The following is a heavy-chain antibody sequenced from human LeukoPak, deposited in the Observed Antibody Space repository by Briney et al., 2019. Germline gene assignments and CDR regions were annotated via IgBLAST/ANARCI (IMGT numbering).Heavy chain of an antibody. D-gene: IGHD3-10*01. CDR1: GFTFSSYW. Sequence: PGGSLRLSCAASGFTFSSYWMSWVRQAPGKGLEWVAVIWYDGSNKYYADSVKGRFTISRDNSKNTLYLQMNSLRAEDTAAYYCARDGSGTYDKVHYYYGMDVWGQGTTVTVSS. J-gene: IGHJ6*02. CDR3: ARDGSGTYDKVHYYYGMDV. V-gene: IGHV3-33*08. CDR2: IWYDGSNK.